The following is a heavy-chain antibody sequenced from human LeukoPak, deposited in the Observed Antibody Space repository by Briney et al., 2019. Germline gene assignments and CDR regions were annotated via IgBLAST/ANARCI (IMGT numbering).Heavy chain of an antibody. Sequence: GGSLRLSCAASGFTFSNYWIHWLRQAPGKGLVWVSRINGDGSSTSYADSVKGRFTISRDDAKNTLYLQMNSLRAEDTALYFCARARYCSSTTCHGNDNWGQGTLVTVSS. CDR3: ARARYCSSTTCHGNDN. D-gene: IGHD2-2*01. CDR2: INGDGSST. V-gene: IGHV3-74*01. J-gene: IGHJ4*02. CDR1: GFTFSNYW.